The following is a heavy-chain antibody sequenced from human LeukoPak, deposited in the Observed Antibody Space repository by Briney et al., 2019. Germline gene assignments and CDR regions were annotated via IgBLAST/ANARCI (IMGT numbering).Heavy chain of an antibody. J-gene: IGHJ4*02. CDR3: ARAAYWGLGD. D-gene: IGHD7-27*01. Sequence: SETLSLTCTVSGGSISGYYWSWMRQPPRKGLEWIGHIYYTGSTNYNPSLKSRVTISVDTSKNQLSLKLTSVTAADTAVYYCARAAYWGLGDWGQGILVTVSS. CDR2: IYYTGST. CDR1: GGSISGYY. V-gene: IGHV4-59*12.